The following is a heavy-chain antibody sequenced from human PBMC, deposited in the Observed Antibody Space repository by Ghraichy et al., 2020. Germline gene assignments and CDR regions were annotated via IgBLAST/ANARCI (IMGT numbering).Heavy chain of an antibody. V-gene: IGHV3-23*01. CDR3: AKDHVIGIPGRPDY. CDR1: GFTFSSYA. J-gene: IGHJ4*02. Sequence: GESLNISCAASGFTFSSYAMSWVRQAPGKGLEWVSVISASGGSTYYADSVKGRFTISRDNSKNTLYLQMNSLRAEDTAVYYCAKDHVIGIPGRPDYWGQGTLVTVSS. D-gene: IGHD3-16*02. CDR2: ISASGGST.